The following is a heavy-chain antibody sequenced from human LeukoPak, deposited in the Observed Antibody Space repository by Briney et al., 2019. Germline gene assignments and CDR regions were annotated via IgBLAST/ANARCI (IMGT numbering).Heavy chain of an antibody. CDR3: ARGARITIFGVVIIYPFDY. V-gene: IGHV1-18*01. Sequence: ASVKVSCKASGYTFTSYGISWVRQAPGQGLEWMGWISAYNGNTNYAQKLQGRVTMTTDTSTSTAYMELRSLRSDDTAVYYCARGARITIFGVVIIYPFDYWGQGTLVTVSP. CDR1: GYTFTSYG. J-gene: IGHJ4*02. CDR2: ISAYNGNT. D-gene: IGHD3-3*01.